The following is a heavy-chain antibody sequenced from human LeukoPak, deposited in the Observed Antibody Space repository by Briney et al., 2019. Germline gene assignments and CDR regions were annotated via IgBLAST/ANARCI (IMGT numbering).Heavy chain of an antibody. V-gene: IGHV3-9*01. CDR3: AKAPPDSSSWDNWFDP. D-gene: IGHD6-13*01. CDR2: ISWNSGSI. CDR1: GFTFDDYA. J-gene: IGHJ5*02. Sequence: GRSLRLSCAASGFTFDDYAMHWVRQAPGKGLEWVSGISWNSGSIGYADSVKGRFTISRDNAKNSLYLQMNSLRAEDTALYYCAKAPPDSSSWDNWFDPWGQGTLVTVSS.